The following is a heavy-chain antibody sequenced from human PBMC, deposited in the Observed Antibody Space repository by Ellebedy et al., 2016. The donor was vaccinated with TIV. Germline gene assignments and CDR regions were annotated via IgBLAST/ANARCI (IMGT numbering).Heavy chain of an antibody. Sequence: MPSETLSLTCAVYGGSFSGYYWSRIRQPPGKGLEWIGEINHSGSTHYNPSLKSRVTISVDTSKNQFSLKLSSVTAADTDVYYCARGRRWRQLGAFDYWGQGTLVTVSS. D-gene: IGHD5-24*01. CDR2: INHSGST. J-gene: IGHJ4*02. CDR3: ARGRRWRQLGAFDY. CDR1: GGSFSGYY. V-gene: IGHV4-34*01.